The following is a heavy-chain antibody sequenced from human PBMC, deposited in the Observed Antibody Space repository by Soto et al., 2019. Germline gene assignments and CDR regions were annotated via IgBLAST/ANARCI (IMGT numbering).Heavy chain of an antibody. CDR2: IIPIFGTA. Sequence: QVQLVQSGAEVKKPGSSVKVSCKASGGTFSSYAISWVRQAPGQGLEWMGGIIPIFGTANYAQKFQGRVTITADESRSTAYSELSSLRSEDTAVYYCARVRAEYSSSSDFMWYFQHWGQGTLVTVSS. J-gene: IGHJ1*01. CDR3: ARVRAEYSSSSDFMWYFQH. V-gene: IGHV1-69*01. D-gene: IGHD6-6*01. CDR1: GGTFSSYA.